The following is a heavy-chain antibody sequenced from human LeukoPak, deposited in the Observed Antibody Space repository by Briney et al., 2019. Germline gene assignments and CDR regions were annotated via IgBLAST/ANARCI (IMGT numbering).Heavy chain of an antibody. Sequence: GGSLRLSCAASGFTFSSYSMNWVRQAPGKGLEWVSSISSSSSYIYYADSVKGRFTISRDNAKNSLYLQMNSLRAEDTAVYYCATDGSGITMVRGVISLDYWGQGTLVTVSS. CDR2: ISSSSSYI. D-gene: IGHD3-10*01. CDR1: GFTFSSYS. V-gene: IGHV3-21*01. J-gene: IGHJ4*02. CDR3: ATDGSGITMVRGVISLDY.